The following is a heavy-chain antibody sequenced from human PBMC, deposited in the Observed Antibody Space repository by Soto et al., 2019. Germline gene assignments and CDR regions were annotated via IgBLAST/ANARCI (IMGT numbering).Heavy chain of an antibody. V-gene: IGHV4-34*01. Sequence: SETLSLTCAVYGGSFSGYYWSWIRQPPGKGLEWIGEINHSGSTNYNPSLKSRVTISVDTSKNQFSLKLSSVTAADTAVYYCASSKKSSNFDYWGQGTLVTVSS. J-gene: IGHJ4*02. CDR2: INHSGST. CDR1: GGSFSGYY. CDR3: ASSKKSSNFDY. D-gene: IGHD6-13*01.